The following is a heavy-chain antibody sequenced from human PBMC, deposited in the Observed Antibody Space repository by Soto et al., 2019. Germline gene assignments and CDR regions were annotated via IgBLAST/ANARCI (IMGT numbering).Heavy chain of an antibody. Sequence: PGGSLRLSCAASGFTFSSYAMSWVRQAPGKGLEWVSAISGSGGSTYYADSVKGRFTVSRDNSKNTLYLQMNSLRAEDTAVFYCAKAYYYDSSGESPNLFAPSGQGTLVTGSS. CDR2: ISGSGGST. CDR3: AKAYYYDSSGESPNLFAP. V-gene: IGHV3-23*01. D-gene: IGHD3-22*01. J-gene: IGHJ5*02. CDR1: GFTFSSYA.